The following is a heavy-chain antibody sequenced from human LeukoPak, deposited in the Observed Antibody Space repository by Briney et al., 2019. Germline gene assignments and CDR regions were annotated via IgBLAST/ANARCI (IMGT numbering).Heavy chain of an antibody. D-gene: IGHD2-2*01. J-gene: IGHJ6*03. V-gene: IGHV3-23*01. CDR3: AKAMGQLGYYYYYYRDV. CDR1: GFTFSSFW. CDR2: ISGSGGST. Sequence: GGSLRLSCAASGFTFSSFWMSWVRQAPGKGLEWVSAISGSGGSTYYADSVKGRFTISRDNSKNTLYLQMNSLRAEDTAVYYCAKAMGQLGYYYYYYRDVWGKGTTVTVSS.